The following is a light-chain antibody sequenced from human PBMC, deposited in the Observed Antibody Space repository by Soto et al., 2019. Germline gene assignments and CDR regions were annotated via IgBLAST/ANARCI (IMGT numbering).Light chain of an antibody. Sequence: DIVMTQSPDSLAVSLGERATINCRSSQSVLYRSDNKNYLAWYQQKPGQPPKLLIHWASTRESGVPDRFRGSGSGTDFILTISSLQAEDVAVYYCQQYYSTPYTFGQGTKLEIK. J-gene: IGKJ2*01. CDR3: QQYYSTPYT. CDR1: QSVLYRSDNKNY. CDR2: WAS. V-gene: IGKV4-1*01.